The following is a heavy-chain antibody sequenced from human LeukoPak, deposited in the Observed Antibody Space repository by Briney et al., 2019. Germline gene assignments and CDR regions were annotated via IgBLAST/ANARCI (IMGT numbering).Heavy chain of an antibody. J-gene: IGHJ4*02. CDR3: VRLRRNSDRSGYYYYYDY. V-gene: IGHV3-21*01. CDR1: GYTFSDFS. D-gene: IGHD3-22*01. Sequence: GGSLRLSCAASGYTFSDFSVNWVPQAPGKGLEWVSSISVRSNYRYYADSVRGRFTISRDGARDSLFLQMNSLRTEDTAVYFCVRLRRNSDRSGYYYYYDYWGQGTLVTVSS. CDR2: ISVRSNYR.